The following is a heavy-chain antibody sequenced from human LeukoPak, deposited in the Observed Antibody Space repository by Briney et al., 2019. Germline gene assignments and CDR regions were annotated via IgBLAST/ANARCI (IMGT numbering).Heavy chain of an antibody. J-gene: IGHJ4*02. Sequence: PSETLSLTCTVSGGSISSSSYYWGWIRQPPGKGLEWIGSIYYSGSTYYNPSLKSRVTISVDTSKNQFSLKLSSVTAADTAVYYCARRERDSGYDIFDYWGQGTLVTVSS. CDR2: IYYSGST. CDR3: ARRERDSGYDIFDY. CDR1: GGSISSSSYY. D-gene: IGHD5-12*01. V-gene: IGHV4-39*01.